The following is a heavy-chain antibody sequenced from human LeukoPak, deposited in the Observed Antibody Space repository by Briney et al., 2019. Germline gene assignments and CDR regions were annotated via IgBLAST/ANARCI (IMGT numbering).Heavy chain of an antibody. J-gene: IGHJ6*03. D-gene: IGHD3-10*02. CDR1: GFTSSSYE. Sequence: GGSLRLSCAASGFTSSSYEMNWVRQAPGEGRGWVSYISSSGSTIYYADSVKGRFTISRDNAKNSLYLQTNSLRAEDTAVYYCAELGITMIGGVWGKGTTVTISS. CDR3: AELGITMIGGV. V-gene: IGHV3-48*03. CDR2: ISSSGSTI.